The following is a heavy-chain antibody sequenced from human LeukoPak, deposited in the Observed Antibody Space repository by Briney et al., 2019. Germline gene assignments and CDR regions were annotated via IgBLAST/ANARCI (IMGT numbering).Heavy chain of an antibody. V-gene: IGHV4-59*01. CDR3: ARELRSNYYDSSGYLDY. J-gene: IGHJ4*02. CDR2: IYYSGGT. CDR1: GGSISSYY. Sequence: SETLSLTCTVSGGSISSYYWSWIRQPPGKGLEWIGYIYYSGGTNYNPSLKSRVTISVDTSKNQFSLKLSSVTAADTAVYYCARELRSNYYDSSGYLDYWGQGTLVTVSS. D-gene: IGHD3-22*01.